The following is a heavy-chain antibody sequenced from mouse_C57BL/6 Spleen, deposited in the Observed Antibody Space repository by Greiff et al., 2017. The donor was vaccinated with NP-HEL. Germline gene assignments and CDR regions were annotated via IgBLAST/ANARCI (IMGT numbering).Heavy chain of an antibody. D-gene: IGHD2-4*01. CDR2: ISSGSSTI. Sequence: DVQLQESGGGLVKPGGSLKLSCAASGFTFSDYGMHWVRQAPEKGLEWVAYISSGSSTIYYADTVKGRFTISRDNAKNTLFLQMTSLRSEDTAMYYCASYYDYLYYAMDYWGQGTSVTVSS. J-gene: IGHJ4*01. CDR1: GFTFSDYG. CDR3: ASYYDYLYYAMDY. V-gene: IGHV5-17*01.